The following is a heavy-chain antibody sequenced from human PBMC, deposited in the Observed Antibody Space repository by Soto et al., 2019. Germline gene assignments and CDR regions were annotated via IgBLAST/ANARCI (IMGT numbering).Heavy chain of an antibody. Sequence: SQTLSLTCVLSGDSVSSNSAAWNWIRQSPSRGLEWLGRTYYRSKWYNDYAVSVKSRITINPDTSKNQFSLQLNSVTPEDTAVYYCAREPRTAVADTYNWFDPWGQGTLVTVSS. D-gene: IGHD6-19*01. CDR3: AREPRTAVADTYNWFDP. CDR1: GDSVSSNSAA. J-gene: IGHJ5*02. CDR2: TYYRSKWYN. V-gene: IGHV6-1*01.